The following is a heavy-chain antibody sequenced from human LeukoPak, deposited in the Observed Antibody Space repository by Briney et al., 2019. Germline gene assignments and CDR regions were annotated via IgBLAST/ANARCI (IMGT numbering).Heavy chain of an antibody. J-gene: IGHJ5*02. CDR3: ATDRPHNCFDP. CDR1: GYAFAAYY. Sequence: ASVKVSCKASGYAFAAYYIHWVRQAPGRGLEWVGSINPSDGSTRYAQKFQGRVTMTRDASTSTIYIDLNNLGSDDTAIYYCATDRPHNCFDPWGQGSLVTVSS. V-gene: IGHV1-46*01. CDR2: INPSDGST.